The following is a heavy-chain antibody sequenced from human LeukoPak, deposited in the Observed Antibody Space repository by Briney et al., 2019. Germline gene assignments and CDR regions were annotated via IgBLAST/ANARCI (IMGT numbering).Heavy chain of an antibody. CDR3: ARESYYYDSSGYGQKKPYYLDY. V-gene: IGHV4-38-2*02. CDR2: IYYSGST. J-gene: IGHJ4*02. Sequence: SETLSLTCTVSGYSISSGYYWGWIRQPPGKGLEWIGYIYYSGSTYYNPSLKSRVTISVDTSKDQFSLKLSSVTAADTAVYYCARESYYYDSSGYGQKKPYYLDYWGQGTLVTVSS. CDR1: GYSISSGYY. D-gene: IGHD3-22*01.